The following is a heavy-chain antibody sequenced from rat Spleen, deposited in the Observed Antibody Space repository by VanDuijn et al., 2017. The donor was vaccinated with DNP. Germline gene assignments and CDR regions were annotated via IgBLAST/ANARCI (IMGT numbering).Heavy chain of an antibody. V-gene: IGHV3-1*01. CDR1: GYSITSNY. D-gene: IGHD1-7*01. J-gene: IGHJ2*01. Sequence: EVQLQESGPGLVKPSQSLSLSCSVTGYSITSNYWGWIRKFPGNKMEWIGHISYSGSTSYIPSLKSRISITRDTCQNHFFRQFNSVSTEHTGTYYRGRDGLRVYFEYWGQGVLVTVSP. CDR2: ISYSGST. CDR3: GRDGLRVYFEY.